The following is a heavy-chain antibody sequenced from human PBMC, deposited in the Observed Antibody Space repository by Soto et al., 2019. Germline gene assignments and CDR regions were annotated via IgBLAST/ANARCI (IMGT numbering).Heavy chain of an antibody. Sequence: SETLSLTCTVSGDSISTFYWGWMRQSPGKELEWIGYVYYTGSTNYNPSLKSRVTISVDRSKNQFSLKLNSAKAADTAVYYCARGRTVRNYADDSSDYFYFFDYWGQGTQVTVSS. V-gene: IGHV4-59*01. D-gene: IGHD3-22*01. CDR1: GDSISTFY. CDR3: ARGRTVRNYADDSSDYFYFFDY. J-gene: IGHJ4*02. CDR2: VYYTGST.